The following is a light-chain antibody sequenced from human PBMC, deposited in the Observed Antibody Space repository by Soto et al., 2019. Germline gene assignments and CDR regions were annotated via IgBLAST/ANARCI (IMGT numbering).Light chain of an antibody. CDR3: QQYNKWPRT. Sequence: TLVTPAPSTLSWSPGRIATLSCMASQSVYSSLAWYQQKPGQAPRLLIYGASARATGIPAKFSGSGSGTEFTLTISSLQSEDFAVYYCQQYNKWPRTFGQGTKVDIK. J-gene: IGKJ1*01. CDR2: GAS. CDR1: QSVYSS. V-gene: IGKV3D-15*01.